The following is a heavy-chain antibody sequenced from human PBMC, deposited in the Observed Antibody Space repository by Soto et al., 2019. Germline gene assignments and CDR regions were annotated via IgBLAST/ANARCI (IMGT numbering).Heavy chain of an antibody. D-gene: IGHD1-26*01. CDR3: ARDLDSGSYYFDY. V-gene: IGHV1-18*04. J-gene: IGHJ4*02. CDR1: GYTFSSYG. Sequence: GASVKVSCKASGYTFSSYGISWLRQAPGQGLEWMGWISAYTGKTNYAQKLQGRVTMTTDTSTSTAYMEVRSLRSDDTAVYYCARDLDSGSYYFDYWGQGTLVTVSS. CDR2: ISAYTGKT.